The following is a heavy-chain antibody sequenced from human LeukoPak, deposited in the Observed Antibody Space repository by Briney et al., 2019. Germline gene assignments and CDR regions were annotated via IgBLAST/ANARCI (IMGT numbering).Heavy chain of an antibody. Sequence: GGSLRLSCAASGFTVSSNYMSWVRQAPGKGLEWVAVIYSGGSTYDADSVKGRFTISRDKSKNTLYLQMNSLRAENTAVYYCARDCSSTSCYWYGMDVWGQGTTVTVSS. CDR3: ARDCSSTSCYWYGMDV. CDR1: GFTVSSNY. D-gene: IGHD2-2*01. CDR2: IYSGGST. V-gene: IGHV3-53*01. J-gene: IGHJ6*02.